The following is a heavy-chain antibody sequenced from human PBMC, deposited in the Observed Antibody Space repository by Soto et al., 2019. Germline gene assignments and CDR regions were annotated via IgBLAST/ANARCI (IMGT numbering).Heavy chain of an antibody. J-gene: IGHJ6*02. CDR2: IKQDRSEK. V-gene: IGHV3-7*04. CDR1: GFTFSSYW. Sequence: GGSLRLSCAASGFTFSSYWLSWVRQAPGKGLEWVANIKQDRSEKYYVDSVKGRFTISRDNAKNSLYLQMNSLRAEDTALYYCARAPPGNYFYYYGMDVWGQGTTVTVS. CDR3: ARAPPGNYFYYYGMDV.